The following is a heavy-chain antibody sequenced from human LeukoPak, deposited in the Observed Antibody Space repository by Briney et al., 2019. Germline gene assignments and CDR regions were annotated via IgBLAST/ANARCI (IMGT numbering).Heavy chain of an antibody. CDR3: ARDWAARDGSGSYYRPPVYYYYYMDV. D-gene: IGHD3-10*01. J-gene: IGHJ6*03. Sequence: GASVKVSCKASGYTFTSYDINWVRQATGQGLEWMGIINPSGGSTSYAQKFQGRVTMTRDMSTSTVYMELSSLRSEDTAVYYCARDWAARDGSGSYYRPPVYYYYYMDVWGKGTTVTVSS. V-gene: IGHV1-46*01. CDR1: GYTFTSYD. CDR2: INPSGGST.